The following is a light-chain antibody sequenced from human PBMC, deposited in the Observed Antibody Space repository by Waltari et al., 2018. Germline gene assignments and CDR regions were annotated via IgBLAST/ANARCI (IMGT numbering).Light chain of an antibody. V-gene: IGLV2-14*03. CDR3: CSDSRTNIVI. Sequence: QSALPQPASVSGSPGPSITLHCPGTSNDICTYSRVSWYQQRPGQDPNLIIFDVSRRPSGVSLRFSGSKDDNTASLTVSGLQTEDEAEDYCCSDSRTNIVIFGGGTKLTVL. J-gene: IGLJ2*01. CDR2: DVS. CDR1: SNDICTYSR.